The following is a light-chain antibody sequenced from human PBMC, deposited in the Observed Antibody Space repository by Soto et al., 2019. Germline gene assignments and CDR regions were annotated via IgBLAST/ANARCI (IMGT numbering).Light chain of an antibody. V-gene: IGKV1-39*01. Sequence: DIRMTQSPSTLSASLGDRVTISCRASRNIDSWLAWYQQRPGGIPQLLIYSASNLQNGVPSSFSGSGSGTDFTLTISSLQPEDFATYYCQQSHSTPYTFGQGTKLEIK. J-gene: IGKJ2*01. CDR2: SAS. CDR1: RNIDSW. CDR3: QQSHSTPYT.